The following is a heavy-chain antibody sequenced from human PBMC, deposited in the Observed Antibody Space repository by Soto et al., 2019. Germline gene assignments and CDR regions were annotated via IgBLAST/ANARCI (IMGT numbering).Heavy chain of an antibody. J-gene: IGHJ4*02. D-gene: IGHD3-16*01. CDR1: GFTFDDYA. CDR2: ISWNSGSI. Sequence: GGSLRLSCAASGFTFDDYAMHWVRQAPGKGLEWVSGISWNSGSIGYADSVKGRFTISRDNAKNSLYLQMNSLRAEDTALYYCAKDLGEFGYFDYWGQGTLVTVSS. V-gene: IGHV3-9*01. CDR3: AKDLGEFGYFDY.